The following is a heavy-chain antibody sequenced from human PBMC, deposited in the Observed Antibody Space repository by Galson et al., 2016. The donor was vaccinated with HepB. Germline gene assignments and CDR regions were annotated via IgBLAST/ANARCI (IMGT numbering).Heavy chain of an antibody. D-gene: IGHD3-3*01. CDR3: AKAVTRNTIFGVVTGKEGAHYGMDV. CDR1: GFIFSYYA. V-gene: IGHV3-23*01. Sequence: SLRLSCAASGFIFSYYAMSWVRQVPGKGLEWVSAISGSGGSTHYADSVKGRFTISRDNSKNTLYLQMNSLRAEDTAVYYCAKAVTRNTIFGVVTGKEGAHYGMDVWGQGTTVTVSS. J-gene: IGHJ6*02. CDR2: ISGSGGST.